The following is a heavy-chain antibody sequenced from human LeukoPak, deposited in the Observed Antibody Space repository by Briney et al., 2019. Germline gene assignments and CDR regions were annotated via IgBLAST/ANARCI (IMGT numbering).Heavy chain of an antibody. Sequence: GGSQTLSCTASGFTLSIYAMSWVREAPGKGLEWVSAISGSGGSTYYADYVKGRFTISRDNSKNTLYLQMNSLRAEDTAVYYCAKDLRPVRDSVDYWGQGTLVTVSS. CDR2: ISGSGGST. V-gene: IGHV3-23*01. CDR1: GFTLSIYA. D-gene: IGHD4-17*01. CDR3: AKDLRPVRDSVDY. J-gene: IGHJ4*02.